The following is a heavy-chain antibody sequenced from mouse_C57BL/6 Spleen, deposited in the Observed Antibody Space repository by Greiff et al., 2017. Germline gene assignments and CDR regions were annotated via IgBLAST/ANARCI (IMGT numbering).Heavy chain of an antibody. V-gene: IGHV1-55*01. CDR3: ARGGTTPPQLRYFDV. Sequence: QVQLQQPGAELVKPGASVKMSCKASGYTFTSYWITWVKQRPGQGLEWIGDIYPGSGSTNYNEKFKSKATLTVDTSSSTAYMQLSSLTSEDSAVYYCARGGTTPPQLRYFDVWGTGTTVTVSS. D-gene: IGHD1-1*01. CDR2: IYPGSGST. J-gene: IGHJ1*03. CDR1: GYTFTSYW.